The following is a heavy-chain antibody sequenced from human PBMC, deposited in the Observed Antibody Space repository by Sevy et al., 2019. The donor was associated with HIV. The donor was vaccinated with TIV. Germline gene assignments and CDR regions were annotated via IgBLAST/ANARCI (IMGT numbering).Heavy chain of an antibody. Sequence: SETLSLTCTVFGGSISSYYWNWIRQPPWKGLEWIGYIYYSGSTNYNPSLKSRVTISVDMSKNQFSLKLSSVTAADTAVYYCARESPLGVEWELSRPQNWFDPWGQGTLVTVSS. CDR1: GGSISSYY. J-gene: IGHJ5*02. CDR2: IYYSGST. D-gene: IGHD1-26*01. V-gene: IGHV4-59*01. CDR3: ARESPLGVEWELSRPQNWFDP.